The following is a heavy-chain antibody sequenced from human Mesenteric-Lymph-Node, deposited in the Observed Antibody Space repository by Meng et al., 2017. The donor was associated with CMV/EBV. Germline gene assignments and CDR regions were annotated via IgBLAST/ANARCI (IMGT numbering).Heavy chain of an antibody. V-gene: IGHV3-74*03. CDR2: INSDGSVT. Sequence: GESLKISCAASGFSFSNYWMDWVRQVPGKGLVWVSRINSDGSVTTYADSVKGRFTISRDNAKNTLYLQMNSLRVDDSAVHYCARPSGSWGQGTLVTVSS. CDR3: ARPSGS. J-gene: IGHJ5*02. CDR1: GFSFSNYW. D-gene: IGHD6-25*01.